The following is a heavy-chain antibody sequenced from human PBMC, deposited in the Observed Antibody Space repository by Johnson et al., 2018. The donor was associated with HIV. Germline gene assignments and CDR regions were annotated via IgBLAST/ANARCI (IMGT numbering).Heavy chain of an antibody. CDR3: ARVDYDSSGYYLYAFDI. CDR1: GFTFDDYA. V-gene: IGHV3-9*01. Sequence: VQVVESGGGLVQPGRSLRLSCAASGFTFDDYAMHWVRQAPGKGLEWVSGISWNSGSIGYADSVKGRFTISRDNAKNSLYLQMNSLRAEDTALYYCARVDYDSSGYYLYAFDIWGQGTMVTVSS. D-gene: IGHD3-22*01. CDR2: ISWNSGSI. J-gene: IGHJ3*02.